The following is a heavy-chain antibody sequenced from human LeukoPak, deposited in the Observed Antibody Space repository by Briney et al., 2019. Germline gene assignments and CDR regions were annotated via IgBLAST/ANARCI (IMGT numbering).Heavy chain of an antibody. CDR2: FYPGDSDT. V-gene: IGHV5-51*01. J-gene: IGHJ4*02. D-gene: IGHD3-10*01. CDR3: ATGSETYYNVFDS. Sequence: GESLGISCKGSGYTFTSFWIAWVRQVPGRGLEWMGIFYPGDSDTRYSPSFQGQVTISADKSISTAFLQWSSLKASDTAMYYCATGSETYYNVFDSWGQGTPVTVSS. CDR1: GYTFTSFW.